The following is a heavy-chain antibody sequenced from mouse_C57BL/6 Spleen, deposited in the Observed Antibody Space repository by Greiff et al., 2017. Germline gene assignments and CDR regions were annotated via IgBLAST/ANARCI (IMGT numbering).Heavy chain of an antibody. CDR3: ARGYYPDY. CDR2: ISNGGGST. J-gene: IGHJ2*01. CDR1: GFTFSDYY. V-gene: IGHV5-12*01. Sequence: EVKVVESGGGLVQPGGSLKLSCAASGFTFSDYYMYWVRQTPEKRLEWVAYISNGGGSTYYPDTVKGRFTISRDNAKNTLYLQMSRLKSEDTAMYYCARGYYPDYWGQGTTLTVSS.